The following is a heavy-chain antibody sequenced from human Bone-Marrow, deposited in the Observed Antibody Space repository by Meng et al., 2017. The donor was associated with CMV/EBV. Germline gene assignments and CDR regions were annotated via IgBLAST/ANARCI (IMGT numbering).Heavy chain of an antibody. D-gene: IGHD3-10*01. V-gene: IGHV3-30-3*01. CDR2: ISYDGSNK. CDR3: ARVPRGSARISYYYGKDV. J-gene: IGHJ6*02. CDR1: GFTFSSYA. Sequence: GGSLRLSCAASGFTFSSYAMHWVRQAPGKGLEWVAVISYDGSNKYYADSVKGRFTISRDNSKNTLYLQMNSLRAEDTAVYYCARVPRGSARISYYYGKDVWGQGTTVTVSS.